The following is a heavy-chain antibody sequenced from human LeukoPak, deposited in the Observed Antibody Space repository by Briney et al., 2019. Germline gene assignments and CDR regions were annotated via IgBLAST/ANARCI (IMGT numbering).Heavy chain of an antibody. V-gene: IGHV3-23*01. J-gene: IGHJ4*02. D-gene: IGHD1-26*01. Sequence: PGGSLRLSCAASGFTFSSYAMSWVRQAPGKGLEWVSAISGSGGSTYYADSVKGRFTISRDNSKNTPYLQMNSLRAEDTAVYYCAKILSGTYSFDLWGRGTLVTVSS. CDR3: AKILSGTYSFDL. CDR1: GFTFSSYA. CDR2: ISGSGGST.